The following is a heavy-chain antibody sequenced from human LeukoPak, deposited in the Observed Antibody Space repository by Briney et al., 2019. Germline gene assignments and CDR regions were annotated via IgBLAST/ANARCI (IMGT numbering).Heavy chain of an antibody. D-gene: IGHD1-26*01. CDR1: GGSISSYY. CDR3: ARVPLGSSLSGHYYYGMGV. CDR2: IYYSGST. Sequence: SETLSLTCTVSGGSISSYYWSWIRQPPGKGLEWIGYIYYSGSTNYNPSLKSRVTISVDTSKNQFSLKLSSVTAADTAVYYCARVPLGSSLSGHYYYGMGVWGQGTTVTVSS. J-gene: IGHJ6*02. V-gene: IGHV4-59*01.